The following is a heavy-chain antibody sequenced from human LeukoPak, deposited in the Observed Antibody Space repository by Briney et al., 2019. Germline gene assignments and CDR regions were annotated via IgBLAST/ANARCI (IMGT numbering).Heavy chain of an antibody. CDR1: GDSISSRSNF. Sequence: SETLSLTCSVSGDSISSRSNFWGWIRQPPGKGLEWIASMYNGGITYYSQSLKSRVTISADTSKNQFSLKVSSVTAADTAVYFCATYSRVPGTYHIEYWGQGTLVTVSS. CDR2: MYNGGIT. CDR3: ATYSRVPGTYHIEY. D-gene: IGHD6-19*01. J-gene: IGHJ4*02. V-gene: IGHV4-39*07.